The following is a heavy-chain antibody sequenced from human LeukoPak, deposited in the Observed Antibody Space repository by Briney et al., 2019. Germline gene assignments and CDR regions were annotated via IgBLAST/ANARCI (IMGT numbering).Heavy chain of an antibody. D-gene: IGHD5-12*01. J-gene: IGHJ4*02. V-gene: IGHV3-11*01. CDR2: ISSSSSTM. Sequence: PGGSLRLSCAASGFIFSDYYMSWIRQAPGKGLEWVSYISSSSSTMYYTDSVKGRFTISRDDAKDSLYLQMNSLRAEETAVYYCARDPGSGYEEHFDYWGQGTLVTVSS. CDR1: GFIFSDYY. CDR3: ARDPGSGYEEHFDY.